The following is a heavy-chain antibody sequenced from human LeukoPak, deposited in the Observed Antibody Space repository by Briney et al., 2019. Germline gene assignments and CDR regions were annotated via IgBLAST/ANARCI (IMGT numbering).Heavy chain of an antibody. V-gene: IGHV3-53*01. CDR3: ANSLSSSWSVDY. Sequence: GGSLRLSCAASGFTVSSNYMSWVRQAPGKGLEWVSVIYSGGSTYYADSVKGRFTISRDNSKNTLYLQMNSLRAEDTAVYYCANSLSSSWSVDYWGQGTLVTVSS. CDR2: IYSGGST. D-gene: IGHD6-13*01. J-gene: IGHJ4*02. CDR1: GFTVSSNY.